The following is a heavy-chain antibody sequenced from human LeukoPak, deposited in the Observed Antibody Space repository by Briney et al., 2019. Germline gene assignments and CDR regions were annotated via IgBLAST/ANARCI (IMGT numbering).Heavy chain of an antibody. CDR2: MGYDGSNE. J-gene: IGHJ3*02. V-gene: IGHV3-30*02. Sequence: GGSLRLSCAASGFRFSGSGMHWVRQAPGKGLEWVAYMGYDGSNEWYADSVKGRFTISRDNSKNTLYLQMNSLRSEDKALYFCANRFCGSACSLRDALSIWGQGTMVSVFS. CDR3: ANRFCGSACSLRDALSI. D-gene: IGHD2-21*02. CDR1: GFRFSGSG.